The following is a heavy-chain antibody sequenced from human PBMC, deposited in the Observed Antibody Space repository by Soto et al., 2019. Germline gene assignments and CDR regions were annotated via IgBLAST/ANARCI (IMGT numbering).Heavy chain of an antibody. V-gene: IGHV4-39*07. Sequence: SETLSLTCTVSGGSISSSTYYWGWMRQPPGKGLEWIASFFIGGNTYYNPSLKSRVTISVDTSKNQFSLKLSSVTAADTAVYYCARGLVGVFDYWGQGTLVTVSS. CDR3: ARGLVGVFDY. CDR1: GGSISSSTYY. J-gene: IGHJ4*02. CDR2: FFIGGNT. D-gene: IGHD2-8*01.